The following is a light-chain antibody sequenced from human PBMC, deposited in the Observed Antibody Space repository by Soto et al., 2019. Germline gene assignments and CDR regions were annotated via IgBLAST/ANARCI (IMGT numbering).Light chain of an antibody. CDR1: QSISSW. J-gene: IGKJ1*01. CDR2: KAS. Sequence: DIQVTQSPYKLSPSVGDRVTITSRASQSISSWLAWYQQKPGKAPKLLIYKASSLESGVPSRFSGSGSGTEFTLTISSLQPDDFATYYCQQYNSQWTFGQGTKVEI. CDR3: QQYNSQWT. V-gene: IGKV1-5*03.